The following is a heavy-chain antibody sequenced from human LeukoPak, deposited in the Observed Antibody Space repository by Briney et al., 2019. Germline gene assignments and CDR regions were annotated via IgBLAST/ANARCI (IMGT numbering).Heavy chain of an antibody. D-gene: IGHD6-13*01. CDR2: IYYSGST. J-gene: IGHJ5*02. V-gene: IGHV4-59*01. Sequence: SETLSLTCTVSGGSISSYYWSWIRQPPGKGLEWIGYIYYSGSTNYNPSLKNRATISVDTSKNQFSLKLSSVTAADTAVYYCARVAYSSSWYRYYGFDPWGQGTLVTVSS. CDR1: GGSISSYY. CDR3: ARVAYSSSWYRYYGFDP.